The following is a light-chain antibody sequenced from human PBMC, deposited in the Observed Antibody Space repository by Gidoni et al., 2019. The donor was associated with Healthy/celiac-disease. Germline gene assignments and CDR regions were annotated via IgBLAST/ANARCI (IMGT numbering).Light chain of an antibody. Sequence: VITQFPLSLPVTPGEPASISCRSSQSLLHSNGYKYLDWYLQKPGQSPQLLIYLGSNRASGVPDRFSGSGSGTDFTLKISKVEAEDVGVYYCMQALQTPRTFGPGTKVDIK. V-gene: IGKV2-28*01. CDR3: MQALQTPRT. CDR1: QSLLHSNGYKY. CDR2: LGS. J-gene: IGKJ3*01.